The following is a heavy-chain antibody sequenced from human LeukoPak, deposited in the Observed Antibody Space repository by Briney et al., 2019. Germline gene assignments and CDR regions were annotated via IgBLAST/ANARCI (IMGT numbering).Heavy chain of an antibody. Sequence: EGSLRLSCIASGFAFSTYGMHWDRQAPGKGLEWVAVVSYDGGSKHYQDSVNGRFTISRDNSKNTLYLQMNSLRAEDTAVYYCAKDFFPKTSVYYFDSWGQGTLVTVSS. CDR1: GFAFSTYG. CDR2: VSYDGGSK. CDR3: AKDFFPKTSVYYFDS. J-gene: IGHJ4*02. D-gene: IGHD3-16*01. V-gene: IGHV3-30*18.